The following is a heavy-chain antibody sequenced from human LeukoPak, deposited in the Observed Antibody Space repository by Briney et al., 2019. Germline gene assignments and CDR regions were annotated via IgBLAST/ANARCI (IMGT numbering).Heavy chain of an antibody. D-gene: IGHD6-19*01. V-gene: IGHV3-7*01. Sequence: PGGSLRLSCAASGITLSSYWMSWVRQAPGKGLEWVAQIKQDGGEKYYVDSVKGRFTISRDNAKNSLYLQMNSLRAEDTAVYYCARVTRAVAGTFDYWGQGTLVTVSS. J-gene: IGHJ4*02. CDR3: ARVTRAVAGTFDY. CDR2: IKQDGGEK. CDR1: GITLSSYW.